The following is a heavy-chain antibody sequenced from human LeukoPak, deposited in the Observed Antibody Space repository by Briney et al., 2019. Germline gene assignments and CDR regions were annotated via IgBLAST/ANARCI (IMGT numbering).Heavy chain of an antibody. J-gene: IGHJ4*02. CDR1: GDSVSGDTAA. Sequence: SQTLSLTCAISGDSVSGDTAAWSWLRQSPSRGLEWLGRTYFRSKWYSDYAVSVRGRITINADASKNQFSLQLNSVTPEDTAVYFCASGYQLHFWGQGTLVTVSS. CDR3: ASGYQLHF. CDR2: TYFRSKWYS. D-gene: IGHD3-22*01. V-gene: IGHV6-1*01.